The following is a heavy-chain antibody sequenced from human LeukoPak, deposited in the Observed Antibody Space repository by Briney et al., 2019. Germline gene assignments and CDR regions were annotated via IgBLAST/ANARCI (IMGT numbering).Heavy chain of an antibody. CDR1: GGTFSSYA. CDR2: IIPIFGTA. J-gene: IGHJ6*03. D-gene: IGHD4-17*01. V-gene: IGHV1-69*13. Sequence: GASVKVSCKASGGTFSSYAISWVRQAPGQGLEWMGGIIPIFGTANYAQKFQGRVTITADESTSTAYMELSSLRSEDTAVYYCAITFDYGDYATGYYYYYYMDVWGKGTTVTVSS. CDR3: AITFDYGDYATGYYYYYYMDV.